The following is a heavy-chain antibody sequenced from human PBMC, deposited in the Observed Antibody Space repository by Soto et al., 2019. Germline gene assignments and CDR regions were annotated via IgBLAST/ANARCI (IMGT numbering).Heavy chain of an antibody. Sequence: GGSLRFSCRASTFTLSNYWMHWVRQAPGKGLVWVSGISGDGSNKTYADSVKGRFTIFRDNAKNMVYLQMNSLRAEDMAVYYCARDTGVDFAYWGPGRMVTLSS. J-gene: IGHJ4*02. CDR3: ARDTGVDFAY. CDR2: ISGDGSNK. V-gene: IGHV3-74*01. D-gene: IGHD3-3*01. CDR1: TFTLSNYW.